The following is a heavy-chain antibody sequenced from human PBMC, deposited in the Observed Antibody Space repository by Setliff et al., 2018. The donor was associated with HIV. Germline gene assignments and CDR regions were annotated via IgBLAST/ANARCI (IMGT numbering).Heavy chain of an antibody. Sequence: SETLSLTCTVSGDLINNHNWNWIRQSPEKGLEWLGNIHYSGTSNYNSSLKSRIVISLDTSKNQFSLKLSAVTAADTAVYYCASRVYYYDSSGYLREEGFDPWGQGTLVTVSS. CDR3: ASRVYYYDSSGYLREEGFDP. CDR1: GDLINNHN. J-gene: IGHJ5*02. D-gene: IGHD3-22*01. V-gene: IGHV4-59*11. CDR2: IHYSGTS.